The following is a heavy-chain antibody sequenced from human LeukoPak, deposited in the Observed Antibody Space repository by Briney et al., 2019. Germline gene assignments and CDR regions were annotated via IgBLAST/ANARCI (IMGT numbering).Heavy chain of an antibody. CDR3: ARDRRYYDFWRGYSDY. D-gene: IGHD3-3*01. V-gene: IGHV3-21*01. CDR1: GFTFCSYS. Sequence: GGSLRLSCAASGFTFCSYSMIWVRQAPGKGLVGVSSIGSSSTYMYYADSVKGRFTISRDNAKNSLYLQMNSLRAEDTAVYYCARDRRYYDFWRGYSDYWGQGTRVTVSS. CDR2: IGSSSTYM. J-gene: IGHJ4*02.